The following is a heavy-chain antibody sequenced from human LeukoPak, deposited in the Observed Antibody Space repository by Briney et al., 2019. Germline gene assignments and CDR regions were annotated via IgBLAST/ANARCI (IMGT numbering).Heavy chain of an antibody. CDR2: IYDSGST. V-gene: IGHV4-59*12. Sequence: SETLSLTCTVSGGSISSYYWSWIRQPPGKGLEWIGYIYDSGSTNYNPSLKSRVTISVDTSKNQFSLKLSSVTAADTAVYYCARRGIQLWLLRNWFDPWGQGTLVTVSS. J-gene: IGHJ5*02. CDR1: GGSISSYY. CDR3: ARRGIQLWLLRNWFDP. D-gene: IGHD5-18*01.